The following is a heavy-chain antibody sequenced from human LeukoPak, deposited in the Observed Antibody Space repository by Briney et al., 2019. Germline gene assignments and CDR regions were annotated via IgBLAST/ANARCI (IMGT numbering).Heavy chain of an antibody. Sequence: GGSLRLSCAASGFTFSSSSMNWVRQAPGKGLEWVSSISSSGKYIYYPDSMKGRFTVSRDNAKDSLSLQMNSLRAEDTAIYYCARDLGARISCYSYWGQGTLVTVSS. J-gene: IGHJ4*02. D-gene: IGHD2-15*01. CDR2: ISSSGKYI. V-gene: IGHV3-21*01. CDR1: GFTFSSSS. CDR3: ARDLGARISCYSY.